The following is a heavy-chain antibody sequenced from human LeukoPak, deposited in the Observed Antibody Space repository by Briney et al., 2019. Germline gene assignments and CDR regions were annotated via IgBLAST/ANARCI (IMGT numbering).Heavy chain of an antibody. J-gene: IGHJ4*02. CDR2: ISGSGDST. CDR3: ARGRGRYYDSRGFYWGYYFDS. Sequence: GGSLRLSCAASGFTFSTYAVNWVRQAPGKGLEWVSTISGSGDSTYYADAVKGRFAISRDNSKDTLYLQMSSVRVDATAVYYCARGRGRYYDSRGFYWGYYFDSWGQGILVTVST. V-gene: IGHV3-23*01. D-gene: IGHD3-22*01. CDR1: GFTFSTYA.